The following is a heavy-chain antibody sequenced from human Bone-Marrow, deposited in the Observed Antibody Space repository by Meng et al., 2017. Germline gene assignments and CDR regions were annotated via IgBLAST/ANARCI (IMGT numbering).Heavy chain of an antibody. D-gene: IGHD4-17*01. CDR3: ASSMTTVTAEIDY. J-gene: IGHJ4*02. CDR1: GGSISSGDYY. V-gene: IGHV4-30-4*01. Sequence: QVQLQESGPGLVKPSPTLSLTCPVSGGSISSGDYYWSWIRQPPGKGLEWIGYIYYSGSTYYNPSLKSRVTISVDTSKNQFSLKLSSVTAADTAVYYCASSMTTVTAEIDYWGQGTLVTVSS. CDR2: IYYSGST.